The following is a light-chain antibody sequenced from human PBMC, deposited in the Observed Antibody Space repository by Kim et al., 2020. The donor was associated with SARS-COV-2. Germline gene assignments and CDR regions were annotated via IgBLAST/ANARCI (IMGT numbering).Light chain of an antibody. J-gene: IGKJ1*01. CDR1: HDITTY. V-gene: IGKV1-27*01. CDR3: QQYDNAPQT. CDR2: AAS. Sequence: DIQMTQSPSSLSASVGDRVTITCRASHDITTYLAWFQQRPGNPPKLLIHAASILQSGVPARFSGSGSGTDFTLTISVLHPEDASTYYCQQYDNAPQTFGQGTRWISN.